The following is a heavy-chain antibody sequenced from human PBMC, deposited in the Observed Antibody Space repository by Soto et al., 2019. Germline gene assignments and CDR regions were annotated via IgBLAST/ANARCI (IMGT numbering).Heavy chain of an antibody. D-gene: IGHD2-2*01. CDR2: IYYSGST. J-gene: IGHJ5*02. V-gene: IGHV4-59*01. Sequence: SETLSLTCTVSGGSISSYYWSWIRQPPGKGLEWIGYIYYSGSTNYNPSLKSRVTISVDTSKNQFSLKLSSVTAADTAVYYCARGVGLVVVPAAIVSWFDPWGQGTLVTVSS. CDR3: ARGVGLVVVPAAIVSWFDP. CDR1: GGSISSYY.